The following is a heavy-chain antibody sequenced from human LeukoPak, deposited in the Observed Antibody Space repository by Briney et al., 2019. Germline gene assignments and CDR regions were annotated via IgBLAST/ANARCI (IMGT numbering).Heavy chain of an antibody. Sequence: GESLKISCKGSGYSFTSYWIGWVRQMPGKGLEWMGIIYPGDSDTRYSPSFQGQVTISADKSISTAYLQWSSVKASDTAMYYCARPSGAVVVAATXDXXDXXXXGXMVTVXS. CDR3: ARPSGAVVVAATXDXXDX. D-gene: IGHD2-15*01. V-gene: IGHV5-51*01. CDR2: IYPGDSDT. J-gene: IGHJ3*02. CDR1: GYSFTSYW.